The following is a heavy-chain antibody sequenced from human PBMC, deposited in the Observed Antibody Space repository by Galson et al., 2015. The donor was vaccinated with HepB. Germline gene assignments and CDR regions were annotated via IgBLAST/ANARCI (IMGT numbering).Heavy chain of an antibody. V-gene: IGHV1-18*04. CDR2: ISTYNGNT. J-gene: IGHJ5*02. Sequence: SVKVSCKASGYTFTSYGISRVRQAPGQGLEWVGWISTYNGNTNYAQKFQGRVTMITDTSTSTAYLELRSLLSDDTAVYYCARDHSWAAAGTSNWFDPWGQGTLVIVSS. D-gene: IGHD6-13*01. CDR1: GYTFTSYG. CDR3: ARDHSWAAAGTSNWFDP.